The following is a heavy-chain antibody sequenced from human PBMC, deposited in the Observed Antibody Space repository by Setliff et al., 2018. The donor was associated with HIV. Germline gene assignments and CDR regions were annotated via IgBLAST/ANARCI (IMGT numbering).Heavy chain of an antibody. V-gene: IGHV1-69*05. D-gene: IGHD3-10*01. CDR3: AREAYYYGSGSYYPPIYYYYYMDV. CDR2: IIPIFGTA. J-gene: IGHJ6*03. CDR1: GYTFSGYY. Sequence: GASVKVSCKASGYTFSGYYMHWVRQAPGQGLEWMGWIIPIFGTANYAQKFQGRVTITTDESTSTAYMELSSLRSEDTAVYYCAREAYYYGSGSYYPPIYYYYYMDVWGKGTTVTVSS.